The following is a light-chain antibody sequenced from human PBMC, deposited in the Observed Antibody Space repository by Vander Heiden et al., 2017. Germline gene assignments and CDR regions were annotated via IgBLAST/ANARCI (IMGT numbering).Light chain of an antibody. CDR3: AAWDDSLSGWV. Sequence: QSVLTQPPSASGTPGQRVTISCYGSSSNIGSNFVFWYQQLPGTAPKLLIYGNNQRPSGAPDRFSGSKSGTSASLAISGLRSEDESDYYCAAWDDSLSGWVFGGGTKLTVL. CDR1: SSNIGSNF. V-gene: IGLV1-47*01. J-gene: IGLJ2*01. CDR2: GNN.